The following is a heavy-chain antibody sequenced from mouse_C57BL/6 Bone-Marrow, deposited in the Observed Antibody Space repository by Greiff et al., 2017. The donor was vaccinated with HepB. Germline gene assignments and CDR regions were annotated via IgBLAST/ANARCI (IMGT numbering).Heavy chain of an antibody. V-gene: IGHV1-55*01. J-gene: IGHJ2*01. CDR2: IYPGSGST. Sequence: VQLQQPGAELVKPGASVKMSCKASGYTFTSYWITWVKQRPGQGLEWIGDIYPGSGSTNYNEKFKSKATLTVDTSSSTAYMQLSSLTSEDSAVYYCARVSYYYGSSYGGFFDYWGQGTTLTVSS. CDR1: GYTFTSYW. D-gene: IGHD1-1*01. CDR3: ARVSYYYGSSYGGFFDY.